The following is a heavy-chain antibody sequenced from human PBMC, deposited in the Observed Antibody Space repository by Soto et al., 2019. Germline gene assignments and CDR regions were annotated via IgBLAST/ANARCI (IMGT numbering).Heavy chain of an antibody. J-gene: IGHJ4*02. CDR1: GGTFSSYA. Sequence: SVKVSCKASGGTFSSYAISWVRQAPGQGLEWMGGIIPIFGTANHAQKFQGRVTITADESTSTAYMELSSLRSEDTAVYYCARDRGAYYYDSSGYYPRVLDYWGQGTLVTVSS. CDR2: IIPIFGTA. D-gene: IGHD3-22*01. V-gene: IGHV1-69*13. CDR3: ARDRGAYYYDSSGYYPRVLDY.